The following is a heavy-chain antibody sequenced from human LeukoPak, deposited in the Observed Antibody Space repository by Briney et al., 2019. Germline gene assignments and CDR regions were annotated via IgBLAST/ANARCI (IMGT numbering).Heavy chain of an antibody. CDR3: ARTIYYGSGNSH. Sequence: SGTLSLTCAVCGGSIRSSNWWSWVRQPPGKGLEWIGEIYHSGSTNYNPSLKSRVTISVDKSKNQFSLRLSSVTAADTAVYYCARTIYYGSGNSHWGQGTLVTVSS. J-gene: IGHJ4*02. D-gene: IGHD3-10*01. V-gene: IGHV4-4*02. CDR1: GGSIRSSNW. CDR2: IYHSGST.